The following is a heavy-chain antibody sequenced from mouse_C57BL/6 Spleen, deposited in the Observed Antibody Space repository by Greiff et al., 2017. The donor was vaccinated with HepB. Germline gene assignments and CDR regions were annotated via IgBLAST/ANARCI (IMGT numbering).Heavy chain of an antibody. Sequence: VQLQQSGAELVKPGASVKISCKASGYAFSSYWMNWVKQRPGKGLEWIGQIYPGDGDTNYNGKFKGKATLTADKSSSTAYMQLSSLTSEDSAVYFCARWYREVYAMDYWGQGTSVTVSS. CDR2: IYPGDGDT. D-gene: IGHD1-1*02. CDR3: ARWYREVYAMDY. CDR1: GYAFSSYW. V-gene: IGHV1-80*01. J-gene: IGHJ4*01.